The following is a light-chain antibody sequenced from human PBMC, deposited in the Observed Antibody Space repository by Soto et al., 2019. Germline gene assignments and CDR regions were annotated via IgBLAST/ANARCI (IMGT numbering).Light chain of an antibody. Sequence: EVALTQSPATLSLSPGERATLSCEASQSVSSSYLAWDQQRPGQAPRLRIYGTSIRATESPDWDSGRGAGTDVTRTIIILEHKNSAVYECQQRHMWPITFGQGTRLEIK. CDR3: QQRHMWPIT. CDR1: QSVSSSY. V-gene: IGKV3D-20*02. J-gene: IGKJ5*01. CDR2: GTS.